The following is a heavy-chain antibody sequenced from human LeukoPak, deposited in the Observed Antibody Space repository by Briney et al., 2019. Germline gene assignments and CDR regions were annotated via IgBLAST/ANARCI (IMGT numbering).Heavy chain of an antibody. V-gene: IGHV4-30-2*04. D-gene: IGHD3-3*01. J-gene: IGHJ4*02. Sequence: YNPSLKSRVTISVDTSKNQFSLKLSSVTAADTAVYYCARESSTQSITIFGVVYYFDYWGQGTLVTVSS. CDR3: ARESSTQSITIFGVVYYFDY.